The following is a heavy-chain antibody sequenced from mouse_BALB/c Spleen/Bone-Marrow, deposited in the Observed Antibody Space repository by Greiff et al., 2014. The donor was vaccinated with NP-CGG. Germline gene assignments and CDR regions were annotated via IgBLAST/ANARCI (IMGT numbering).Heavy chain of an antibody. D-gene: IGHD3-3*01. J-gene: IGHJ3*01. CDR2: INPDSSTI. CDR1: GFAFSRYW. Sequence: EVMLVESGGGLVQPGGSLKLSCAASGFAFSRYWMRWVRQALGKGLEWIGEINPDSSTINYTPSLEDKFIISRDNAKNTLYLLMSKVRSEDEAVDYCGGLSSDGRFAYWGQGTLVTVSA. V-gene: IGHV4-1*02. CDR3: GGLSSDGRFAY.